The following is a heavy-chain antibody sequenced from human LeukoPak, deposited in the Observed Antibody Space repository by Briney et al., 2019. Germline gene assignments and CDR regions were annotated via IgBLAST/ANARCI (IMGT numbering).Heavy chain of an antibody. J-gene: IGHJ6*02. Sequence: SETLSLTCTVSGGSISSYYWSWIRQPPGKGLEWIGYIYYSGSTNYNPSLKSRVTISVDTSKNQFSLKLGSVTAADTAVYYCARDRRFLGGRYYYGMDVSGQGTTVTVSS. D-gene: IGHD3-10*01. CDR2: IYYSGST. CDR1: GGSISSYY. V-gene: IGHV4-59*01. CDR3: ARDRRFLGGRYYYGMDV.